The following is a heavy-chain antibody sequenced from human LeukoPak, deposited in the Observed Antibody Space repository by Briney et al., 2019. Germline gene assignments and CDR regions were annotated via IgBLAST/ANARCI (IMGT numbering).Heavy chain of an antibody. D-gene: IGHD3-3*01. Sequence: PSETLSLTCAVYGGSFSGYYWSWIRQPPGKGLEWIGEINHSGGTNYNPSLKSRVTISVDTSKNQFSLKLSSVTAADTAVYYCARVKYYDFWSGYSYWFDPWGQGTLVTVSS. V-gene: IGHV4-34*01. CDR1: GGSFSGYY. CDR2: INHSGGT. J-gene: IGHJ5*02. CDR3: ARVKYYDFWSGYSYWFDP.